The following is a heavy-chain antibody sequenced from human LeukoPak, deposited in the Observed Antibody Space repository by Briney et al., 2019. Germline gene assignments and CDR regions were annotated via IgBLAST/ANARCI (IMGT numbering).Heavy chain of an antibody. CDR3: ARESLTWLQSRTSWFDP. D-gene: IGHD5-24*01. V-gene: IGHV4-38-2*02. Sequence: SETLSLTCTVSGYSISSGYYWGWIRQPPGKGLEWIGSIYHSGSTYYNPSLKSRVTISVDTSKNQFSLKLSSVTAADTAVYYCARESLTWLQSRTSWFDPWGQGTLVTVSS. CDR1: GYSISSGYY. CDR2: IYHSGST. J-gene: IGHJ5*02.